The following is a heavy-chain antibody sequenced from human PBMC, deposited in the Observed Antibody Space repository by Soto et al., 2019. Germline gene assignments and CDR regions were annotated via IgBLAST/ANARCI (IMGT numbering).Heavy chain of an antibody. CDR3: VKDSYADFHRALSTAEYLFDY. CDR1: GFTFDDYA. Sequence: PGGSLRLSCTASGFTFDDYAMHWVRQGPGRGLEWVSGITWNSGKIAYADSVKGRFTIARDDDNNSLYLQMNSLRPEDTALYYCVKDSYADFHRALSTAEYLFDYWGHGTLVTVSS. J-gene: IGHJ4*01. CDR2: ITWNSGKI. D-gene: IGHD2-2*01. V-gene: IGHV3-9*01.